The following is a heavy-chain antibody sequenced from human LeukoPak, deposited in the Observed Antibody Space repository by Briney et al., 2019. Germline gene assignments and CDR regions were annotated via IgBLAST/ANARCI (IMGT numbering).Heavy chain of an antibody. D-gene: IGHD1-1*01. CDR3: ARWGGTRQYYFDY. Sequence: PGGSLRLSCAVSGFIFSDYGCHWVRQAPGKGLEWVAVTRFDGSIKQYADSVKGRFTISRDDSKNTLYLQMNSLKSEDTAAYYCARWGGTRQYYFDYWGRGTLVTVSS. CDR2: TRFDGSIK. CDR1: GFIFSDYG. J-gene: IGHJ4*02. V-gene: IGHV3-33*01.